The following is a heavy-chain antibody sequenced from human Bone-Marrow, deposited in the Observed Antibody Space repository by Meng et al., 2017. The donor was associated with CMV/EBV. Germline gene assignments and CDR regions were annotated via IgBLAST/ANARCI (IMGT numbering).Heavy chain of an antibody. CDR1: GFTFSSYA. Sequence: GESLKISCAASGFTFSSYAMSWVRQAPGKGLEWVSAISGSGGSTYYADSVKGRFTISRDNSKNTLYLQMNSLRAGDTAVYYCARVGQSLYGMDVWGQGTTVTVSS. V-gene: IGHV3-23*01. J-gene: IGHJ6*02. CDR2: ISGSGGST. D-gene: IGHD3-16*01. CDR3: ARVGQSLYGMDV.